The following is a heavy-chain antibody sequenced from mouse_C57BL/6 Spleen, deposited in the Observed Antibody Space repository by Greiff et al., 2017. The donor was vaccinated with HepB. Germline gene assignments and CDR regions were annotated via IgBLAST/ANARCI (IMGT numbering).Heavy chain of an antibody. Sequence: VQLQQSGAELVRPGASVTLSCKASGYTFTDYEMHWVKQTPVHGLEWIGAIDPETGGTAYNQKFKGKAILTADKSSSTAYMELRSLTSEDSAVYYCTREGGLGLRYFDVWGTGTTVTVSS. D-gene: IGHD4-1*01. CDR1: GYTFTDYE. CDR2: IDPETGGT. J-gene: IGHJ1*03. V-gene: IGHV1-15*01. CDR3: TREGGLGLRYFDV.